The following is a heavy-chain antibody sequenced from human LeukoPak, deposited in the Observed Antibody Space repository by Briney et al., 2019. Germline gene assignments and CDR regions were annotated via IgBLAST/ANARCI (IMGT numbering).Heavy chain of an antibody. CDR1: GYSFTNYW. V-gene: IGHV5-51*01. CDR3: ARHLRSQPFHY. D-gene: IGHD3-10*01. CDR2: IYPGDFDT. J-gene: IGHJ4*02. Sequence: GESLRISCKASGYSFTNYWIGWVRQMPGKGLEWIGIIYPGDFDTRYSPSFQGQVTISADKSLTTAYLMWGSLKASDSAIYYCARHLRSQPFHYWGQGTLVTVSS.